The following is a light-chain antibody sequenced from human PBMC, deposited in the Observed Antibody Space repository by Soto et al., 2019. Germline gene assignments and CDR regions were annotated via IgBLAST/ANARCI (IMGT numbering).Light chain of an antibody. CDR3: QPPYSTPWA. Sequence: DIQMTQSPSSLSATVGDRVTITCRASQGISIYLSWYQQKPGKAPKLLISAASSLQSGVPSRFSGSSSGADLTLTITNLQPEDFATYYCQPPYSTPWAFGQGTKVDIK. CDR1: QGISIY. J-gene: IGKJ1*01. CDR2: AAS. V-gene: IGKV1-39*01.